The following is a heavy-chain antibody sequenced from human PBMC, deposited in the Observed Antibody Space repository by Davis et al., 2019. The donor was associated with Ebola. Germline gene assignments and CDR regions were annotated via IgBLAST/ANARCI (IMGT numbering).Heavy chain of an antibody. J-gene: IGHJ4*02. D-gene: IGHD3-9*01. Sequence: ASVKVSRKASGYTFPSYGISWLRQAPGQGLEWVGWISAYYGNTNYAQKLHGRVTMTTDTSTSTAYIGLRSLRSDDTAVYYCARARHVDWLLQKYYFDYWGQGTLVTVSS. CDR3: ARARHVDWLLQKYYFDY. CDR1: GYTFPSYG. V-gene: IGHV1-18*01. CDR2: ISAYYGNT.